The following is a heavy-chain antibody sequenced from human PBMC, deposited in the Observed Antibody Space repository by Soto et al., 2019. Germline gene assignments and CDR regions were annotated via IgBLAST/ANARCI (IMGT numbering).Heavy chain of an antibody. V-gene: IGHV3-23*01. J-gene: IGHJ4*02. CDR3: AQVSLMVYATMSYYFDY. Sequence: PGGSLRLSCAASGFTFSSYAMSWVRQAPGKGLEWVSAISGSGGSTYYADSVKGRFTISRDNSKNTLYLQMNSLRAEDTAVYYCAQVSLMVYATMSYYFDYWGQGTLVTVSS. D-gene: IGHD2-8*01. CDR1: GFTFSSYA. CDR2: ISGSGGST.